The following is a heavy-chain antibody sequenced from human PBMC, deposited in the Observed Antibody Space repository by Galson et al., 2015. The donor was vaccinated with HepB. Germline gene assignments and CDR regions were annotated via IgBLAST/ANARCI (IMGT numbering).Heavy chain of an antibody. V-gene: IGHV1-58*01. CDR3: AAAITGTTGGMDV. CDR2: IVVGSGNT. Sequence: SVKVSCKASGLTFTSSAVQWVRQARGQRLEWIGWIVVGSGNTNYAQKFQERVTITRDMSTSTAYMELSSLRSEDTAVYYCAAAITGTTGGMDVWGQGTTVTVSS. CDR1: GLTFTSSA. D-gene: IGHD1-7*01. J-gene: IGHJ6*02.